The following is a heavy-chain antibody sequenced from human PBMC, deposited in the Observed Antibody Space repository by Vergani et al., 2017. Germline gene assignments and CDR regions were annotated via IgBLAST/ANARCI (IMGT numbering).Heavy chain of an antibody. V-gene: IGHV1-18*01. D-gene: IGHD5-24*01. J-gene: IGHJ1*01. CDR3: AREEMATLPVYFQH. CDR2: ISAYNGNT. Sequence: QVPLVQSGAEVKKPGASVKVSCTASGYTFTSYGISWVRQAPGQGLEWMGWISAYNGNTNYAQKLQGRVTMTTDTSTSTSYMELSSLRSADTAVYYCAREEMATLPVYFQHWGQGTLVTVSS. CDR1: GYTFTSYG.